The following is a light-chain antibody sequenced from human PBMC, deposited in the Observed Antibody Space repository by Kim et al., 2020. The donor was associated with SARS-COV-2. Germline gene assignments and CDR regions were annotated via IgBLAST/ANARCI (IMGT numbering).Light chain of an antibody. J-gene: IGLJ2*01. V-gene: IGLV3-1*01. CDR3: QAWHSSTVV. CDR1: KLGDKY. CDR2: QDT. Sequence: SYELTQPPSVSVSPGQTASITCSGDKLGDKYACWYQQKPGQSPVLVIYQDTKWPSGIPERFSGSNSGNTATLTISETQAMDEADYYCQAWHSSTVVFGGG.